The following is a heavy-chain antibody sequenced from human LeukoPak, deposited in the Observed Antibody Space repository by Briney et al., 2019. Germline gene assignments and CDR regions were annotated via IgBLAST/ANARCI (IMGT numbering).Heavy chain of an antibody. V-gene: IGHV4-38-2*02. D-gene: IGHD3/OR15-3a*01. CDR1: GYSISSGCY. Sequence: NPSETLSLTCIVSGYSISSGCYWGWIRQPPGKGLEWIGSVYHTETTYYNPSLKSRITILLDTSKNQFALKPSSVTAADTAMYYCARQTGSGLFTLPGGQGTLVTVSS. CDR2: VYHTETT. J-gene: IGHJ4*02. CDR3: ARQTGSGLFTLP.